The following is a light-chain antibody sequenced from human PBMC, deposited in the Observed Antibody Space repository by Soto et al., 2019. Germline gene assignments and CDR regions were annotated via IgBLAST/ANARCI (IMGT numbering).Light chain of an antibody. CDR3: MQALQTPLT. CDR1: QSLLHSNGYNC. CDR2: LGS. V-gene: IGKV2-28*01. J-gene: IGKJ4*01. Sequence: DIVMTQSPLSLSVTPGEPASISCRSSQSLLHSNGYNCLDWYLQKPGQSPQLLIYLGSSRASGVPDRFSGSGSGRDFTLKISRVEAEDVGVYYCMQALQTPLTFGGGTKVEIK.